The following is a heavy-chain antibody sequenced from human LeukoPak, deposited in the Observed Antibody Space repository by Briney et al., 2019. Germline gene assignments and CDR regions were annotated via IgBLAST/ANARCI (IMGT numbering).Heavy chain of an antibody. CDR3: ARDRERWSTYWFDP. Sequence: SVKVSCKASGGTFSSYTISWVRQAPGQGLEWMGRIIPILGIANYAQKFLGRVTITADKSTSTAYMELSSLRSEDTAVYYCARDRERWSTYWFDPWGQGTLVTVSS. CDR2: IIPILGIA. V-gene: IGHV1-69*04. D-gene: IGHD4-23*01. J-gene: IGHJ5*02. CDR1: GGTFSSYT.